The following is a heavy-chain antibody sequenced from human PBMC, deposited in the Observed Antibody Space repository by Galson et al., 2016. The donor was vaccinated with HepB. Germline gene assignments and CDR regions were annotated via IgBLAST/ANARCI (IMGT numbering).Heavy chain of an antibody. J-gene: IGHJ3*02. CDR3: ATSTGYRSGWGAFDI. D-gene: IGHD6-25*01. CDR2: LSANSGAT. CDR1: GDTFTGYY. Sequence: SVKVSCKASGDTFTGYYIHWVRQAPGQGLEWMAWLSANSGATNYAQKFQGWVTMTRDTSISTAYMELTSLTSDATAIYYCATSTGYRSGWGAFDIWGQGTMSPSLQ. V-gene: IGHV1-2*04.